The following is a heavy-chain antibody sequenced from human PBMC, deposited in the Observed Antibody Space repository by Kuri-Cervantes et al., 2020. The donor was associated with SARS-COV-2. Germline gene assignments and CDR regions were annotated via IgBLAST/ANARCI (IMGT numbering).Heavy chain of an antibody. CDR2: IKQDGSEK. CDR1: GFTFSSYW. CDR3: ARDRTTNYDFWSGYYDYYYYMDV. Sequence: GGSLRLSCAASGFTFSSYWMSWVRQAPGKGLEWVANIKQDGSEKYYVDSVKGRFTISRDNAKNSLYLQMNSLRAEDTAVYYCARDRTTNYDFWSGYYDYYYYMDVWGKGTTVTVSS. J-gene: IGHJ6*03. V-gene: IGHV3-7*01. D-gene: IGHD3-3*01.